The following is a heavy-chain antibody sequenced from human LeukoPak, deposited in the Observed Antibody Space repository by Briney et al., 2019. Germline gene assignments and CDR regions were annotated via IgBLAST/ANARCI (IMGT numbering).Heavy chain of an antibody. Sequence: GGSLRLSCAASGFTFSSYAMHWVRQAPGKGLEWVAVISYDGSNKYYADSVKGRFTISRDNSKNTLYLQMNSLRAEDTAVYYCARGRPYYYDSSGYLFDYWGQGTLVTVSS. J-gene: IGHJ4*02. CDR1: GFTFSSYA. V-gene: IGHV3-30-3*01. D-gene: IGHD3-22*01. CDR3: ARGRPYYYDSSGYLFDY. CDR2: ISYDGSNK.